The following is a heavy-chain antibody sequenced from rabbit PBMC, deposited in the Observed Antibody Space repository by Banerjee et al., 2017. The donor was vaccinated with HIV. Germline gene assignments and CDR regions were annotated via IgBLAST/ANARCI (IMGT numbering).Heavy chain of an antibody. CDR2: IDAGSTGNT. V-gene: IGHV1S45*01. J-gene: IGHJ3*01. D-gene: IGHD8-1*01. Sequence: QEQLEESGGGLVTPGGTLTLTCTASGFSFSSSYWICWVRQAPGKGPEWIACIDAGSTGNTYYVSWAKGRFTISRTSSTTVTLQMTSLTAADTATYFCARQWTGSSYYSLWGQGTLVTVS. CDR1: GFSFSSSYW. CDR3: ARQWTGSSYYSL.